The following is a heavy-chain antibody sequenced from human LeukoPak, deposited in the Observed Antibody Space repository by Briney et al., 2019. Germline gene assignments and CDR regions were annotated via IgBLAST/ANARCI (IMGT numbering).Heavy chain of an antibody. CDR3: AKGRIAAAY. D-gene: IGHD6-13*01. V-gene: IGHV3-48*04. CDR2: IRSSGTGT. Sequence: GGSLRLSCAASGFTFSSFSMNWVRQAPGKGLEWVSYIRSSGTGTDYTGSVKGRFTISRDNAKNSLYLQMNSLRAEDAAVYYCAKGRIAAAYWGQGTLVTVSS. CDR1: GFTFSSFS. J-gene: IGHJ4*02.